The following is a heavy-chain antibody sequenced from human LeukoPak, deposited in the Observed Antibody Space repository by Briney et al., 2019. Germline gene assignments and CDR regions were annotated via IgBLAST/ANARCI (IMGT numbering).Heavy chain of an antibody. CDR3: AKAPYSSGWYGGSDYYYYMDV. D-gene: IGHD6-19*01. Sequence: GGSLRLSCAASGFTFSSYGMHWVRQAPGKGLEWVAVISYDGSNKYYADSVKGRFTISRDNSKNTLYLQMNSLRAEDTAVYYCAKAPYSSGWYGGSDYYYYMDVWGKGTTVTVSS. CDR1: GFTFSSYG. V-gene: IGHV3-30*18. CDR2: ISYDGSNK. J-gene: IGHJ6*03.